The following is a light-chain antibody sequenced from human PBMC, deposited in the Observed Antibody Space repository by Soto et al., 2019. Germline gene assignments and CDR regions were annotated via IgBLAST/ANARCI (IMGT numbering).Light chain of an antibody. J-gene: IGKJ1*01. CDR1: QSVSSK. CDR3: QHYNDWPPTWT. CDR2: GAS. V-gene: IGKV3-15*01. Sequence: EIVMTQSPATLSVSPGERATLSCRASQSVSSKLAWYQQKPGQAPRVLIYGASTRATGIPARFSGSGSGTEFTLTISSLQTEDFAVYDCQHYNDWPPTWTFGHGTRVDIK.